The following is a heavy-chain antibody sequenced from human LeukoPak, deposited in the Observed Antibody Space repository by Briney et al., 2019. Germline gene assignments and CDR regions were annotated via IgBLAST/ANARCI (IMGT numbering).Heavy chain of an antibody. J-gene: IGHJ4*02. CDR2: IYYSGST. CDR3: ARIDYGDYVLLDY. Sequence: SETLSLTCTVSGGSISSGGYYWRWIRQHPGKGLEWIGYIYYSGSTYYNPSLKSRVTISVDTSKNQFSLKLSSVTAADTAVYYCARIDYGDYVLLDYWGQGTLVTVSS. V-gene: IGHV4-31*03. CDR1: GGSISSGGYY. D-gene: IGHD4-17*01.